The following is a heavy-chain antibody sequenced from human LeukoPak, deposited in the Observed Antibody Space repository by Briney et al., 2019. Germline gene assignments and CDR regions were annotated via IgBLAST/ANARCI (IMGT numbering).Heavy chain of an antibody. Sequence: PGGSLRLSCAASGFTFRSYEMNWVRQAPGKGLEWVSYISSSGSTIYYADSVKGRFTISRDSAKNSLYLQMNSLRSEDTAVYYCAVGSGSSGFLPFDYWGQGTLVTVSS. CDR3: AVGSGSSGFLPFDY. J-gene: IGHJ4*02. V-gene: IGHV3-48*03. D-gene: IGHD6-19*01. CDR2: ISSSGSTI. CDR1: GFTFRSYE.